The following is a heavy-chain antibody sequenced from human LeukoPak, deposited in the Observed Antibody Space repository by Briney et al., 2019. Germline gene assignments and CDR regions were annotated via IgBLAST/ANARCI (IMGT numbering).Heavy chain of an antibody. CDR2: LLFDGVTK. V-gene: IGHV3-33*08. D-gene: IGHD4-11*01. CDR3: ARSNFLDY. J-gene: IGHJ4*02. Sequence: GGSLRLSCEASGFTLSKFGMHWVRQAPGKGLEWVAALLFDGVTKHYSGSVKGRFTISRDNSKNTLYLQMNSLRAEDTAVYYCARSNFLDYWGQGTLVTVSS. CDR1: GFTLSKFG.